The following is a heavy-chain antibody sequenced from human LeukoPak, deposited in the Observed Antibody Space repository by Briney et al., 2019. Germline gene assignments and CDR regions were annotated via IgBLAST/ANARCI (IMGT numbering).Heavy chain of an antibody. D-gene: IGHD5-18*01. CDR2: ISAYNGNT. V-gene: IGHV1-18*04. CDR1: GYTFTGYY. CDR3: ARGRIEYSYGIVHYYMDV. Sequence: ASVKVSCKASGYTFTGYYMHWVRQAPGQGLEWMGWISAYNGNTNYAQKLQGRVTMTTDTSTSTAYMELRSLRSDDTAVYYCARGRIEYSYGIVHYYMDVWGKGSTVTISS. J-gene: IGHJ6*03.